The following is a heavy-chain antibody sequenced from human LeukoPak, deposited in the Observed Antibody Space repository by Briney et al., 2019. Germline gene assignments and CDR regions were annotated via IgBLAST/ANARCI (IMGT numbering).Heavy chain of an antibody. J-gene: IGHJ4*02. Sequence: GGSLRLSCAASGFTFSSYGMHWVRQAPGKGLEWVAAISHDGNNKYYADSVKGRFSISRDSSKNTLYLQMNSLRAEDTAVYYCAKGPYSSGWYYFDYWGQGTLVTVSS. V-gene: IGHV3-30*18. CDR2: ISHDGNNK. CDR3: AKGPYSSGWYYFDY. CDR1: GFTFSSYG. D-gene: IGHD6-19*01.